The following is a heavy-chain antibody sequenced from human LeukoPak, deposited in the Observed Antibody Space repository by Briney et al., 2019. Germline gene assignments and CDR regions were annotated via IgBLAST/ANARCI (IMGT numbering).Heavy chain of an antibody. Sequence: GGSLILSCAASGFIFSNYAMSWVHQVPGRGLEWVSTISSRGDSTYVADSVKGRFTISRDNSKNSLYLQMNTVRAEDTAVYYCVKGPRPDITVAHTVENWGQGTLVTVSS. CDR2: ISSRGDST. CDR1: GFIFSNYA. J-gene: IGHJ4*02. D-gene: IGHD6-19*01. CDR3: VKGPRPDITVAHTVEN. V-gene: IGHV3-23*01.